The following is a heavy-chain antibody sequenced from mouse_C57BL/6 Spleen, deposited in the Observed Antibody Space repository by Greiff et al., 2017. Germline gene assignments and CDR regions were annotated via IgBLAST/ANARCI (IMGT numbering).Heavy chain of an antibody. CDR1: GYTFTDYY. Sequence: VQLQQSGAELVRPGASVKLSCKASGYTFTDYYINWVKQRPGQGLEWIARIYPGSGNTYYNEKFKGKATLTAEKSSSTAYMQLSSLPAEDSAVYFCARFGGNYFDCWGQGATLTVSS. V-gene: IGHV1-76*01. CDR2: IYPGSGNT. CDR3: ARFGGNYFDC. D-gene: IGHD1-1*02. J-gene: IGHJ2*01.